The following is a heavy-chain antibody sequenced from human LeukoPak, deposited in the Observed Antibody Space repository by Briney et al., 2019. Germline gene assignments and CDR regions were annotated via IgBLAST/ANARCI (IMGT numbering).Heavy chain of an antibody. CDR2: IYYSGST. D-gene: IGHD3-10*01. J-gene: IGHJ6*03. CDR3: ARQLVFGSGSYLSSYYYYYYMDV. V-gene: IGHV4-59*05. CDR1: GGSISSYY. Sequence: PSETLSLTCTVSGGSISSYYWSWIRQPPGKGLEWIGSIYYSGSTYYNPSLKSRVTISVDTSKNQFSLKLSSVTAADTAVYYCARQLVFGSGSYLSSYYYYYYMDVWGKGTTVTISS.